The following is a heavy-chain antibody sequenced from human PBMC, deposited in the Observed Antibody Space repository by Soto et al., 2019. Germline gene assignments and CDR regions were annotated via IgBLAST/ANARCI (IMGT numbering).Heavy chain of an antibody. J-gene: IGHJ5*02. CDR3: ARDQVAVTGTDNWFDP. CDR2: ISPQSGHT. CDR1: GYTFTSYG. D-gene: IGHD2-21*02. Sequence: QVHLVQSGAEVKKPGASVKVSCKTSGYTFTSYGISWVRQAPGQGLEWLGWISPQSGHTKYSEKLQGRITLTTDTFTGTGYMELRSLGSDDTAVYYCARDQVAVTGTDNWFDPWGQGTPV. V-gene: IGHV1-18*04.